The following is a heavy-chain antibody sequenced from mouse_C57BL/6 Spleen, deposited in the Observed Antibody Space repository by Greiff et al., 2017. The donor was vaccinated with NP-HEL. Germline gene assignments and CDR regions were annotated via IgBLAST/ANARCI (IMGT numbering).Heavy chain of an antibody. V-gene: IGHV1-50*01. CDR1: GYTFTSYW. CDR3: ARRVIRGDFDY. D-gene: IGHD2-1*01. Sequence: QVQLQQPGAELVKPGASVKLSCKASGYTFTSYWMQWVKQRPGQGLEWIGEIDPSDSYTNYNQKFKGKATLTVDTSSSTAYMQLSSLTSEDSAVYYCARRVIRGDFDYWGQGTTLTVSS. CDR2: IDPSDSYT. J-gene: IGHJ2*01.